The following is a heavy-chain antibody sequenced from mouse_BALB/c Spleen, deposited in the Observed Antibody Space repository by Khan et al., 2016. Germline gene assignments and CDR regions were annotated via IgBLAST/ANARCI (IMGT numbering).Heavy chain of an antibody. V-gene: IGHV5-4*02. CDR1: GFTFSDYY. CDR2: ISDGGSYT. J-gene: IGHJ3*01. D-gene: IGHD2-4*01. CDR3: AREGLRRGFAY. Sequence: EVELVESGGGLVKPGESLKLSCAASGFTFSDYYMYWVRQTPEKRLEWVATISDGGSYTYYPDSVKGRFTISRDNAKNNLYLQMSSLKSEDTAMXYCAREGLRRGFAYWGQGTLVTVSA.